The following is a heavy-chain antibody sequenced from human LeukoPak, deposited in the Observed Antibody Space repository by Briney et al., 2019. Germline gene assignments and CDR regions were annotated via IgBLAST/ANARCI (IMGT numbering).Heavy chain of an antibody. CDR3: AKDEGGIAMVRGVPDY. CDR2: ISGSGGST. J-gene: IGHJ4*02. Sequence: PGGSLRLSCAASGFTFSNYWMHWVRQAPGKGLEWVSAISGSGGSTYYADSVKGRFTISRDNSKNTLYLQMNSLRAEDTAVYYCAKDEGGIAMVRGVPDYWGQGTLVTVSS. V-gene: IGHV3-23*01. CDR1: GFTFSNYW. D-gene: IGHD3-10*01.